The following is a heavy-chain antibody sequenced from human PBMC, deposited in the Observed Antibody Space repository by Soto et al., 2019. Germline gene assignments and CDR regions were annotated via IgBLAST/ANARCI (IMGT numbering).Heavy chain of an antibody. CDR1: GFTFSNVW. D-gene: IGHD6-19*01. J-gene: IGHJ4*02. Sequence: EMQLVESGGGLVKPGGSLRLSCAASGFTFSNVWMNWVRQAPGKGLEWVGRIKSKTDGGTTDYAAPVKGRFTISRDNSKNTLYLQMNSLKTEDTAVYYCSSRIVVAGSLWGQGTLVTVSS. V-gene: IGHV3-15*01. CDR2: IKSKTDGGTT. CDR3: SSRIVVAGSL.